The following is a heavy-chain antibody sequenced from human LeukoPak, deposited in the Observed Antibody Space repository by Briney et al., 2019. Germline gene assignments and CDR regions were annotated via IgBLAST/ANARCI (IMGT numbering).Heavy chain of an antibody. Sequence: GGSLRLSCAASGFTVSSNYMTWVRQAPGKGLEWVSVIYSGGSTYYADSVKGRFTISRDNSKNTLYLQMNSLRAEDTAVYYCAREEDNSDEYLREDYWGQGTLVTVSS. D-gene: IGHD4-17*01. CDR1: GFTVSSNY. CDR3: AREEDNSDEYLREDY. J-gene: IGHJ4*02. CDR2: IYSGGST. V-gene: IGHV3-66*01.